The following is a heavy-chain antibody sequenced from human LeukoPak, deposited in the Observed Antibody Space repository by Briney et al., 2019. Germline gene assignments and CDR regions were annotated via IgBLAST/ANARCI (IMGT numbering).Heavy chain of an antibody. CDR3: AGANYDSSGVH. V-gene: IGHV4-59*01. D-gene: IGHD3-22*01. Sequence: SETLSLTCTVSGGSISSYYWSWIRQPPGKGLEWIGYIYYSGSTNYNPSLKSRVTISVDTSKNQFSLKLSSVTAADTAVYYCAGANYDSSGVHWGQGTLVTDSS. CDR1: GGSISSYY. J-gene: IGHJ4*02. CDR2: IYYSGST.